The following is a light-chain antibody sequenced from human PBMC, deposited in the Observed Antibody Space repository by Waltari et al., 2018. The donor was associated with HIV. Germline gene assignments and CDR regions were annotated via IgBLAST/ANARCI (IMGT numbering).Light chain of an antibody. CDR3: QQYNRDPS. CDR2: KAS. CDR1: QDITSW. V-gene: IGKV1-5*03. Sequence: DIHMTQSPSTLSAFVGDRVTITCRASQDITSWLAWYQQKPGKAPKLLIRKASVLESGVSSRFSGSGSGTEFTLIIDSLEPDDFATYYCQQYNRDPSFGQGTRL. J-gene: IGKJ5*01.